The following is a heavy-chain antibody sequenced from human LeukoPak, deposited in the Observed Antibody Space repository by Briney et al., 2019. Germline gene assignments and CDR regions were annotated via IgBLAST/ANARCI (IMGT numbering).Heavy chain of an antibody. Sequence: ASVKVSCRASETFSSHAITWVRQAPGQGLEWMGRIIPIVDLVNSAQKFQGRVTFTADKSTTTAYMELSSLRSEDTAVYYCARAEEDRSGSFCGGYWGQGILVTVSS. CDR1: ETFSSHA. V-gene: IGHV1-69*04. J-gene: IGHJ4*02. CDR3: ARAEEDRSGSFCGGY. CDR2: IIPIVDLV. D-gene: IGHD3-10*01.